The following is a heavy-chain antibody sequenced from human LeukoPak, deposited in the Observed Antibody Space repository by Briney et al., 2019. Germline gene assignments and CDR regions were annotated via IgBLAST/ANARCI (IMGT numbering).Heavy chain of an antibody. CDR1: GFTFADYA. CDR3: TSRMAATGANWFDP. CDR2: IRSKAYGRTT. Sequence: GGSLRPSWTASGFTFADYAMSWFRQAPGKGLELVGFIRSKAYGRTTEYAASVKGRITISRDDSQSIAYLQVNSLKTEDTAVYYCTSRMAATGANWFDPWGQGTLVTVSS. J-gene: IGHJ5*02. V-gene: IGHV3-49*03. D-gene: IGHD6-13*01.